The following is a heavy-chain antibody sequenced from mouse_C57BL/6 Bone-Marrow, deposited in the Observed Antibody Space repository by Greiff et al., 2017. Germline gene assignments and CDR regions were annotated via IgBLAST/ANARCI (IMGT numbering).Heavy chain of an antibody. CDR1: GYTFTSYW. V-gene: IGHV1-55*01. CDR3: APMISYYCDY. D-gene: IGHD2-3*01. Sequence: QVQLQQPGAELVKPGASVKMSCKASGYTFTSYWITWVKQRPGQGLEWSGDIYPGSGSTNFNEKLKSKATLTVDTSSSTAYVQLRSLTSEDSAVYYCAPMISYYCDYWGQGTTLTVSS. J-gene: IGHJ2*01. CDR2: IYPGSGST.